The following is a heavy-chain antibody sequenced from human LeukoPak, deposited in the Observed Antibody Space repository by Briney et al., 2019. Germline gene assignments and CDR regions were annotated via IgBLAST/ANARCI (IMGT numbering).Heavy chain of an antibody. CDR2: INWNGGSS. J-gene: IGHJ5*02. CDR1: GFTFDEYG. CDR3: ARDPGGWFDP. V-gene: IGHV3-20*04. Sequence: GGSLRLSCAASGFTFDEYGMNWVRQVPGKGLEWVSTINWNGGSSSYADSVKGRFTISRDNAKNSLYLQMNSLRAEKTAVYYCARDPGGWFDPWGQGTLVTVSS. D-gene: IGHD2-8*02.